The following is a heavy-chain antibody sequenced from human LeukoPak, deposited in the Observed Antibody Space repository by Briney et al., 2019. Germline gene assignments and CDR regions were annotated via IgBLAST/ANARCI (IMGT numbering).Heavy chain of an antibody. D-gene: IGHD3-10*01. Sequence: LKIPCRTSVLTFKSVAMGGVRIVKKKGLEWVSTISGSGGSTYYVDSVKGRFTISRDNSKNTLYLQMNSLRAEDTAVYYCANRLPRGLYDAFDVWGQGTMVTVSS. J-gene: IGHJ3*01. CDR3: ANRLPRGLYDAFDV. CDR1: VLTFKSVA. CDR2: ISGSGGST. V-gene: IGHV3-23*01.